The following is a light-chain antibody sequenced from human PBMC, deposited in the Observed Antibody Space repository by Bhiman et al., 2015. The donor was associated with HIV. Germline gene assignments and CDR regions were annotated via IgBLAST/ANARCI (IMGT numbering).Light chain of an antibody. V-gene: IGLV2-14*03. CDR3: TSYTTTGFFV. CDR2: DVS. Sequence: QSALTQPASVSGSPGQSITISCTGTSSDLGGYNYVSWYQQHPGKAPKLMIYDVSNRPSGVSNRFSGSKSGNKASLTISGVQAEDEADYYCTSYTTTGFFVFGSATKVTVL. CDR1: SSDLGGYNY. J-gene: IGLJ1*01.